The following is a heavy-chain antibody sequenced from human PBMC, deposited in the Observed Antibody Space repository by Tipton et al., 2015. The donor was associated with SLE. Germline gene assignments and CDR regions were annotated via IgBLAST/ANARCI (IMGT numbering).Heavy chain of an antibody. J-gene: IGHJ6*02. Sequence: TLSLTCAVYGGSFSGYYWRWIRQPPGKGLVWIGEINHSGCTNYNPSLKSRVTISVDTSKNQFSLKLSSVTAADTAVYYCARGRPPMVRGVIFLPYYYYGMDVWGQGTTVAVSS. CDR2: INHSGCT. V-gene: IGHV4-34*01. CDR1: GGSFSGYY. CDR3: ARGRPPMVRGVIFLPYYYYGMDV. D-gene: IGHD3-10*01.